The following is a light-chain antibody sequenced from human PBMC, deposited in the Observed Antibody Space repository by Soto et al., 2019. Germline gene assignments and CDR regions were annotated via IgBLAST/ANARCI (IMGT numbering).Light chain of an antibody. J-gene: IGKJ1*01. CDR3: QQYGSPWA. V-gene: IGKV3-20*01. CDR1: QSVSSSY. CDR2: GAS. Sequence: EIVLTQSPGTLSLSPGERATLPCRASQSVSSSYLAWFQQKPGQAPRLLIYGASSRATGIPDRFSGSGSGTDFTLTISRLEPEDFAVYYCQQYGSPWAFGQGTKVDIK.